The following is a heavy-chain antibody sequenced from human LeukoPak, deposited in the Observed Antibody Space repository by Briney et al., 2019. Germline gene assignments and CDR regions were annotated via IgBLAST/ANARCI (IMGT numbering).Heavy chain of an antibody. J-gene: IGHJ4*02. CDR2: IYTSGST. CDR1: GGSISSYY. CDR3: ARGITMVRESMGYFDY. V-gene: IGHV4-4*07. Sequence: PSETLSLTCTVSGGSISSYYWSWIRQPAGKGLEWIGRIYTSGSTNYNPSLKSRVTMSVDTSKNQFSLKLSSVTAADTAVYYCARGITMVRESMGYFDYWGQGTLVTVSS. D-gene: IGHD3-10*01.